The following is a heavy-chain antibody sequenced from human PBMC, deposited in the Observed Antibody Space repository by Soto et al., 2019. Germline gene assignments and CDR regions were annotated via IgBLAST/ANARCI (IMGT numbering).Heavy chain of an antibody. D-gene: IGHD3-3*01. Sequence: SETLSLTCTVSGGSISSYYWSWIRQPPGKGLEWIGYIYYSGSTNYNPSLKSRVTISVDTSKNQFSLKLSSVTAADTAVYYCARHKSGKTYYDFWSGYPDYFDYWGQGTLVTVSS. V-gene: IGHV4-59*08. J-gene: IGHJ4*02. CDR1: GGSISSYY. CDR2: IYYSGST. CDR3: ARHKSGKTYYDFWSGYPDYFDY.